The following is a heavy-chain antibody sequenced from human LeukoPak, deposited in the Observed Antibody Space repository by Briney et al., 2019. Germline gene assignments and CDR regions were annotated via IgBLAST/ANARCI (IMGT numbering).Heavy chain of an antibody. CDR1: GFTFSSYW. J-gene: IGHJ4*02. D-gene: IGHD6-13*01. Sequence: GGSLRLSCAASGFTFSSYWVSWVRQAPGKGLEWVANIKQDGSEKYYVDSVKGRFTISRDNAKNSLYLQMNSLRAEDTAVYYCARATASYSSSWFYWGQGTLVTVSS. CDR3: ARATASYSSSWFY. CDR2: IKQDGSEK. V-gene: IGHV3-7*01.